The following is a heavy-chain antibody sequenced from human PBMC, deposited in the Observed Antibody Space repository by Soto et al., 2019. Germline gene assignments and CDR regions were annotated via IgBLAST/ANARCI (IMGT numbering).Heavy chain of an antibody. CDR2: INHSGST. Sequence: QVQLQQWGAGLLKPSETLSLTCAVYGGSFSGYYWGWIRQPPGKGLEWIGEINHSGSTNYNPSLKSRVTISVDTSKNQFSLKLSSVTAADTAVYYCARVQRAGIVVVVAATYFDYWGQGTLVTVSS. CDR3: ARVQRAGIVVVVAATYFDY. CDR1: GGSFSGYY. J-gene: IGHJ4*02. V-gene: IGHV4-34*01. D-gene: IGHD2-15*01.